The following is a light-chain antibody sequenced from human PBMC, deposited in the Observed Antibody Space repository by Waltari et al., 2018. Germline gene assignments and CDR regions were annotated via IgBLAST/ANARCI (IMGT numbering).Light chain of an antibody. CDR3: QQSYSTPALT. V-gene: IGKV1-8*01. CDR2: AAS. CDR1: QAIGSY. Sequence: AIRMTQSPSSFSASTGDRVTITCRASQAIGSYLAWYRQKPGRVPKLLISAASTLQSGVPSRFSGSGSGTDFTLTISSLQPEDFATYYCQQSYSTPALTFGGGTKVEIK. J-gene: IGKJ4*01.